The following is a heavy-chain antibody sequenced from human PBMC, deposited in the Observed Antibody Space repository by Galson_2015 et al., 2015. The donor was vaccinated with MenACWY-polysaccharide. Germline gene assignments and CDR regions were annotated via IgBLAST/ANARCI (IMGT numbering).Heavy chain of an antibody. J-gene: IGHJ4*02. CDR2: MNPNSGNS. V-gene: IGHV1-8*01. CDR1: GYTFTNYD. D-gene: IGHD3-10*01. CDR3: ARTFGDFDY. Sequence: SVKVSCKASGYTFTNYDINWVRQAPGQGLERMAWMNPNSGNSGYAQKFHGRVTLTKDTSINTAYLELSSLRSEDTAMYYCARTFGDFDYWGQGTLVTVSS.